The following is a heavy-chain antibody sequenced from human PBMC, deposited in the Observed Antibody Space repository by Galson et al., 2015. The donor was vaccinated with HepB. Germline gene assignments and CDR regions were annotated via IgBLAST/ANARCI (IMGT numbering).Heavy chain of an antibody. CDR3: ATLPRLSSASY. CDR1: GYSFTNYY. D-gene: IGHD5-12*01. Sequence: SVKVSCKASGYSFTNYYIHWVRLAPGQGLEWMGWINPIGGGTSSAQKFQGRVTMTTDTSISTSYMELSRLRSDDTAMYYCATLPRLSSASYWGQGTLVTVSS. CDR2: INPIGGGT. V-gene: IGHV1-2*02. J-gene: IGHJ4*02.